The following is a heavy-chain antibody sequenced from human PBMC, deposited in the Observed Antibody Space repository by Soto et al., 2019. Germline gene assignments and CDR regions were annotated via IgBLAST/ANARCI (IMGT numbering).Heavy chain of an antibody. CDR3: AKDRWGGYISGGAFDF. CDR1: GFTFSSYA. D-gene: IGHD3-3*01. J-gene: IGHJ4*02. V-gene: IGHV3-23*01. CDR2: ISGSGGST. Sequence: EVQLLESGGGLVQPGGSLRLSCAASGFTFSSYAMSWVRQAPGKGLEWVSTISGSGGSTYYADSVKGRFTISRDNSKNTLYLQMNSLRAEDTAVYYCAKDRWGGYISGGAFDFWGQGILVTVSS.